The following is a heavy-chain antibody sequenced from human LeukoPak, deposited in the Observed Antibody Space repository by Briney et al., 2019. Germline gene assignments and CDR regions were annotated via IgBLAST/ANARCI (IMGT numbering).Heavy chain of an antibody. CDR3: ARTIAAAHLDY. D-gene: IGHD6-13*01. CDR1: GYTFSGYY. Sequence: ASVKVSCKASGYTFSGYYMQWVRQAPGQGLEWMRWINPNSGGTNYAQKFQGRVTMTRDTSISTAYMELSRLRSDDTAVYYCARTIAAAHLDYWGQGTLVTVSS. CDR2: INPNSGGT. J-gene: IGHJ4*02. V-gene: IGHV1-2*02.